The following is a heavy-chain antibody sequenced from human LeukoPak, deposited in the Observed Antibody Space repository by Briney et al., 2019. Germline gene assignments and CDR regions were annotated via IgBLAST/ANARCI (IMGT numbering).Heavy chain of an antibody. V-gene: IGHV3-53*01. D-gene: IGHD1-26*01. CDR3: STAPAWDLLYYN. CDR1: GFTLSSEY. CDR2: YYKTDT. J-gene: IGHJ4*02. Sequence: GESLRLSCVASGFTLSSEYMSWVRQAPGKGLEWVSFYYKTDTYYQHSVKGRFTISIDSSKNTLYLQMDNLRAEDTAVYYCSTAPAWDLLYYNWGQGTPVTVS.